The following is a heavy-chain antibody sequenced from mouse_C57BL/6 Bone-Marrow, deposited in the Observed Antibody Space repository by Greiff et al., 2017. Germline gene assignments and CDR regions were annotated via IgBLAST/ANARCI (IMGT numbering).Heavy chain of an antibody. CDR2: IDPNSGGK. Sequence: QVQLQQPGAELVKPGASVKLSCKASGYTFTSYWMHWVKQTPGRGLEWIGRIDPNSGGKKYNEKFKSKATMTVDKPSMTAYMQSSGLTAEDYAVYYCARSLWLRRGRGYWGQGTTLTVSS. V-gene: IGHV1-62-3*01. CDR1: GYTFTSYW. J-gene: IGHJ2*01. D-gene: IGHD2-2*01. CDR3: ARSLWLRRGRGY.